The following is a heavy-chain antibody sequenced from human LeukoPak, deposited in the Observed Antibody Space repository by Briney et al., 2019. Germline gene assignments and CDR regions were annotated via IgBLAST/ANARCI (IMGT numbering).Heavy chain of an antibody. V-gene: IGHV3-30*02. CDR3: AKDPFGSGTYYVHY. Sequence: PGGSLRLSCAASGFTFSRYGMHWVRQAPGKGLEWVALIRYDGSNKYYADSVKGRFTISRDNSKNTLDLQMNSLRVDDTAVYYCAKDPFGSGTYYVHYWGQGTLVTVSS. CDR1: GFTFSRYG. J-gene: IGHJ4*02. D-gene: IGHD1-26*01. CDR2: IRYDGSNK.